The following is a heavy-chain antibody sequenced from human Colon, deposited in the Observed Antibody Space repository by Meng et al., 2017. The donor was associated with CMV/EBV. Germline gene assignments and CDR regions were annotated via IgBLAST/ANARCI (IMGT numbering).Heavy chain of an antibody. J-gene: IGHJ4*02. V-gene: IGHV1-2*02. CDR3: ARDDGHGGFYLDY. CDR1: GSTFIDYY. D-gene: IGHD3-16*01. CDR2: INPSSGGT. Sequence: HVMQAQSGAEVQKLGASVNTEVSGKASGSTFIDYYIHWVRQVPGQGLEWMGWINPSSGGTNFARKFRGRVTMTTDTSISTAYIKLNSLRSDDTAVYYCARDDGHGGFYLDYWGQGTLVTVSS.